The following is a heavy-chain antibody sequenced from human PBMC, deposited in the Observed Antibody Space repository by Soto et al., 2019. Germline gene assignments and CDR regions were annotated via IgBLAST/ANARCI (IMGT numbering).Heavy chain of an antibody. V-gene: IGHV3-33*01. D-gene: IGHD5-12*01. Sequence: QVQLVESGGGVVQPGRSLRLSCAASGFTFSSYGMHWVRQAPGKGLEWVAVIWYDGSNKYYADSVKGRFTISRDNSKNTLYLQMNSLRAEDTAVDYCARESLVATTDYWGQGTLVTVSS. CDR2: IWYDGSNK. CDR3: ARESLVATTDY. CDR1: GFTFSSYG. J-gene: IGHJ4*02.